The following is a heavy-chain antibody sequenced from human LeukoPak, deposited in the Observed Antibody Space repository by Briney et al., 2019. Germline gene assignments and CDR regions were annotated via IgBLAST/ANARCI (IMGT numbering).Heavy chain of an antibody. Sequence: GESMKISCKGYGYSFTSHWIAWVRQMPGKGLEYVGIIFPGGSDARYSPCFEGQVTMSVDTSISTTYLQWSSLKASDSAIYYCARDSYYCSSTSCYIDSWGQGTQVTVSS. J-gene: IGHJ4*02. V-gene: IGHV5-51*01. CDR2: IFPGGSDA. CDR1: GYSFTSHW. D-gene: IGHD2-2*02. CDR3: ARDSYYCSSTSCYIDS.